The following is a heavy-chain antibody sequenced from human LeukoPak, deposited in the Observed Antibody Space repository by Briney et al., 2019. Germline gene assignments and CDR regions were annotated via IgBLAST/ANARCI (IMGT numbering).Heavy chain of an antibody. V-gene: IGHV3-30*18. CDR2: ISYDGSTK. CDR1: GFTFSSYV. J-gene: IGHJ6*02. Sequence: PGGSLRLSCAASGFTFSSYVMHWVRQAPGKGLEWVALISYDGSTKYYADSVKGRFTISRDNSKNTLFLQVSSLRPEDTAVYYCAKEGFQYYSSYGMDVWGQGTTVTVSS. CDR3: AKEGFQYYSSYGMDV.